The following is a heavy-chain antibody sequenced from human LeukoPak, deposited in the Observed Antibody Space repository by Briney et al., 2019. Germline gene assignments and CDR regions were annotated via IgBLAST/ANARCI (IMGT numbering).Heavy chain of an antibody. J-gene: IGHJ3*02. V-gene: IGHV4-59*01. CDR3: ARRLRFLEWLLEEDAFDI. D-gene: IGHD3-3*01. CDR2: IYYSGST. Sequence: SGTLSLTCTVSGGSISSYYWSWIRQPPGKGLEWIGYIYYSGSTNYNPSLKSRVTISVDTSKNQFSLKLSSVTAADTAVYYCARRLRFLEWLLEEDAFDIWGQGTMVTVSS. CDR1: GGSISSYY.